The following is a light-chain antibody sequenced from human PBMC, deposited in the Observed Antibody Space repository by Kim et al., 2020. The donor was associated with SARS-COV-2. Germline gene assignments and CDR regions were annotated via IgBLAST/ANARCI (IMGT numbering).Light chain of an antibody. V-gene: IGKV3-15*01. CDR2: GGS. CDR3: QQDNNWHPLIT. J-gene: IGKJ5*01. CDR1: QSGSSK. Sequence: PGERAPPSGRARQSGSSKLARYQQKHGQAPRLRNDGGSTRAAGMPARFSGRGWGRECTLTISSLQAEDCAVYYCQQDNNWHPLITFGQGTRLEIK.